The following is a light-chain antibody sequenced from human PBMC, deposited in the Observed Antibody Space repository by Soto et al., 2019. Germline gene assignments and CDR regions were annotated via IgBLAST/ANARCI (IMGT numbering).Light chain of an antibody. CDR2: LTS. CDR1: RSLLYRSGNKY. Sequence: DIGMTQSPLSLRVTPGEPASMSCRSSRSLLYRSGNKYLNWYLQKPGQCPRLLIYLTSYRASEVPDRFSGSGSGTDFTLKISRVEAEDGGVYYCVEALQTPPTFGQGTRLEI. V-gene: IGKV2-28*01. CDR3: VEALQTPPT. J-gene: IGKJ5*01.